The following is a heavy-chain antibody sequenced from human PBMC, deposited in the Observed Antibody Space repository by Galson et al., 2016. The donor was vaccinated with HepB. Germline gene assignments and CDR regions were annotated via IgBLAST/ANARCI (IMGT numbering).Heavy chain of an antibody. V-gene: IGHV3-21*03. J-gene: IGHJ4*02. CDR1: GFSFSSHS. CDR3: ARDWWYGELEKY. CDR2: ISSTSVYI. Sequence: SLRLSCAASGFSFSSHSMNWFRQPPGKGLEWVSSISSTSVYIFYADSVKGRFTISRDNAKKSLFLQMNSLRAEDTAVYYCARDWWYGELEKYWGQGTLVTVSS. D-gene: IGHD3-10*01.